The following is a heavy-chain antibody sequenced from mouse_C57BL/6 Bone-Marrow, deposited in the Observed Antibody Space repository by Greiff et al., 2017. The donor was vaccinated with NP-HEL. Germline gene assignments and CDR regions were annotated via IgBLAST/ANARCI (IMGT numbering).Heavy chain of an antibody. CDR1: GYTFTDYE. Sequence: VKLQQSGAELVRPGASVTLSCKASGYTFTDYEMHWVKQTPVHGLEWIGAIDPETGGTAYNQKFKGKAILTADKSSSTAYMELRSLTSEDSAVYYCTRSATYEDAMDYWGQGTSVTVSS. CDR2: IDPETGGT. J-gene: IGHJ4*01. D-gene: IGHD2-3*01. V-gene: IGHV1-15*01. CDR3: TRSATYEDAMDY.